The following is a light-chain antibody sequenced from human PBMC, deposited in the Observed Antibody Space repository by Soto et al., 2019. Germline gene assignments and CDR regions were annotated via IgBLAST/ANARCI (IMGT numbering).Light chain of an antibody. CDR1: QSVSSN. J-gene: IGKJ1*01. V-gene: IGKV3-15*01. CDR3: QQYNNWPAT. CDR2: GAS. Sequence: EIVMTQSPATLSVSPGERATLSCRASQSVSSNLAWYQQKPGQAPRLLIYGASTRATGVPARFSGSGSGTEFTLTISSLQSEDFAVYYCQQYNNWPATFAQGTKVDI.